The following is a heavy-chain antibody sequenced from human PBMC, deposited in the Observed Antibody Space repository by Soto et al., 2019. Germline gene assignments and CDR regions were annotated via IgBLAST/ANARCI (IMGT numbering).Heavy chain of an antibody. CDR1: GVSISSGGYS. D-gene: IGHD1-26*01. J-gene: IGHJ4*02. CDR2: IYHSGST. CDR3: ARAGVVGATALDY. V-gene: IGHV4-30-2*01. Sequence: SETLSLTCAVSGVSISSGGYSWSWIRQPPGKGLEWIGYIYHSGSTYYNPSLKSRVTISVDRSKNQFSLKLSSVTAADTAVYYCARAGVVGATALDYWGQGTLVTVSS.